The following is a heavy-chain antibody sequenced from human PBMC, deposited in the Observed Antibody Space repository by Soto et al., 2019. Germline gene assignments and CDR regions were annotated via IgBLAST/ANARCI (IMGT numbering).Heavy chain of an antibody. CDR3: ARATSIVVVPAAMPGVDV. CDR1: GFTFSDYY. V-gene: IGHV3-11*01. Sequence: QVQLVESGGGFVKPGGSLRLSCAASGFTFSDYYMSWIRQAPGKGLEWVSYISSSGSTIYYADSVKGRFTISRDNAKNSLYLQMNSLRAEDTAVYYCARATSIVVVPAAMPGVDVWGKGTTVTVSS. J-gene: IGHJ6*04. CDR2: ISSSGSTI. D-gene: IGHD2-2*01.